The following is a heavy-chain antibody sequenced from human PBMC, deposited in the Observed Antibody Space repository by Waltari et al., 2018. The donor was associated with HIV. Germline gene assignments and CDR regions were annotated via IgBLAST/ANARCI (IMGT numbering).Heavy chain of an antibody. D-gene: IGHD3-3*01. J-gene: IGHJ6*02. CDR3: ASAPYYDFWSGYPNYYYYGMDV. CDR2: IIPIFGTA. CDR1: GGTFSSYA. Sequence: QVQLVQSGAEVKKPGSSVKVSCKASGGTFSSYAISWVRQAPGQGLEWMGGIIPIFGTANYAQKFQGRVTITADESTSTAYMELSSLRSEDTAVYYCASAPYYDFWSGYPNYYYYGMDVWGQGTTVTVSS. V-gene: IGHV1-69*01.